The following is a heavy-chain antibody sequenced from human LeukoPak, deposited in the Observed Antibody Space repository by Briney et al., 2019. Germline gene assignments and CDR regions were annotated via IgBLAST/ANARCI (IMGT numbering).Heavy chain of an antibody. CDR2: INPNSGGT. CDR1: GYTFTGYY. Sequence: ASVKVSRKASGYTFTGYYMHWVRQAPGQGLEWMGRINPNSGGTNYAQKFQGRVTMTRDTSISTAYMELSRLRSDDTAVYYCARDPYDSSGYYPPGFDYWGQGTLVTVSS. CDR3: ARDPYDSSGYYPPGFDY. V-gene: IGHV1-2*06. J-gene: IGHJ4*02. D-gene: IGHD3-22*01.